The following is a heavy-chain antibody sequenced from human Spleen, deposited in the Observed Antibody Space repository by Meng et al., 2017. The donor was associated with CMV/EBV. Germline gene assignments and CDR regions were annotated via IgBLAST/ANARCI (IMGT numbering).Heavy chain of an antibody. D-gene: IGHD2-2*01. Sequence: QVQLVQTGAEVKNPGASVTLSCKTSGYIFKDYAMHWVRQAPGQRLEWMGWINAGNGDTKYSQKFQGRVTMTWDTSTSTVYLELSSLRSDDTAVFYCAREMPHTYYLDFWGREPWSPSPQ. CDR3: AREMPHTYYLDF. CDR1: GYIFKDYA. CDR2: INAGNGDT. J-gene: IGHJ4*02. V-gene: IGHV1-3*01.